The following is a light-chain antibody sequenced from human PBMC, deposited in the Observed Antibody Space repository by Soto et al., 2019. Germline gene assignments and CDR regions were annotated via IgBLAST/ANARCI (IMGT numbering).Light chain of an antibody. CDR3: KSYDSSLSGSV. CDR2: GNS. Sequence: QSVLTQPPSVSGAPGQRVTISCTGSSSNIGAGYDVHWYQQLPGTAPKLLIYGNSNRPSGVPDPFSGSKSGTSASLAITGLQAEDEADYYCKSYDSSLSGSVFGGGTKLTVL. V-gene: IGLV1-40*01. CDR1: SSNIGAGYD. J-gene: IGLJ3*02.